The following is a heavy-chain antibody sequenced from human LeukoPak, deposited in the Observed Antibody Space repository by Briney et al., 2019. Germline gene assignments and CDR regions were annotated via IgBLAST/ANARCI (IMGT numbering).Heavy chain of an antibody. V-gene: IGHV4-39*01. Sequence: SETLSLTCTVSGGSISSSSYYWGWIRQPPGKGLEWIGSIYYCGSTYYNPSLKSRVTISVDTSKNQFSLKLSSVTAADSAVLYCARRSVVRGYFDYWGQGTLVTVSS. CDR2: IYYCGST. CDR1: GGSISSSSYY. CDR3: ARRSVVRGYFDY. J-gene: IGHJ4*02. D-gene: IGHD3-22*01.